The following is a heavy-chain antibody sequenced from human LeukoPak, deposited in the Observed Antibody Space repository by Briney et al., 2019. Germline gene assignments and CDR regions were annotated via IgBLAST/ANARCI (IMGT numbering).Heavy chain of an antibody. CDR2: INHSGST. CDR3: ARGPKYYDYVWGSYRPFDY. Sequence: SETLSLTCTVSGYSISSGYYWGWIRQPPGKGLEWIGEINHSGSTNYNPSLKSRVTISVDTSKNQFSLKLSSVTAADTAVYYCARGPKYYDYVWGSYRPFDYWGQGTLVTVSS. D-gene: IGHD3-16*02. V-gene: IGHV4-38-2*02. CDR1: GYSISSGYY. J-gene: IGHJ4*02.